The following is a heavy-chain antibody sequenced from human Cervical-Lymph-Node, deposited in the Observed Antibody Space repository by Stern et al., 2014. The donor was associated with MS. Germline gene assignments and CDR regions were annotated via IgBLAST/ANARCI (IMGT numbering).Heavy chain of an antibody. Sequence: VHLVESGAEVKKPGSSVKVSCKASGGSFSMDSISWVRQAPGQGLEWMGGLNPMVGTSNYAQKFQGRVTTTADVSTSTAYMELTSLRSEDTAVYFCARDQGGIADSWGQGTLVIVSS. CDR3: ARDQGGIADS. V-gene: IGHV1-69*01. CDR1: GGSFSMDS. D-gene: IGHD6-13*01. CDR2: LNPMVGTS. J-gene: IGHJ4*02.